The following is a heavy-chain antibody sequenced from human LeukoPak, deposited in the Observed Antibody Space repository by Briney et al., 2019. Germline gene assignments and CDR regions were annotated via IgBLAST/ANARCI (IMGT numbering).Heavy chain of an antibody. D-gene: IGHD1-26*01. CDR2: MNPNSGNT. Sequence: EASVKVSCKASGYTFTSYDINWVRQATGQGLEWMGWMNPNSGNTGYAQKFQGRVTMTRNTSISTAYMELSSLRSEDTAVYYCASPVGGVGASFDYWGQGTLVTVSS. V-gene: IGHV1-8*01. CDR1: GYTFTSYD. CDR3: ASPVGGVGASFDY. J-gene: IGHJ4*02.